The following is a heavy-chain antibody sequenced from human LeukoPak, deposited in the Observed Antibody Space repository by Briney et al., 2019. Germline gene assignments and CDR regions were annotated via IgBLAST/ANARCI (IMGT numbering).Heavy chain of an antibody. J-gene: IGHJ4*02. CDR3: ARAPYYYDSSGNKIDY. Sequence: GGSLRLSCAASGFTFSSYSMNWVRQAPGKGLEWVSSISSSSYIYYADSVKGRFTISRDNAKNSLYLQMNSLRAEDTAVYYCARAPYYYDSSGNKIDYWGQGTLVTVSS. CDR2: ISSSSYI. CDR1: GFTFSSYS. D-gene: IGHD3-22*01. V-gene: IGHV3-21*01.